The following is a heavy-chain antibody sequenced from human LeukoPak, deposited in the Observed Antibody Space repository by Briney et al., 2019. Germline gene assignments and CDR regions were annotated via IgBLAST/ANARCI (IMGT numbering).Heavy chain of an antibody. D-gene: IGHD4-17*01. CDR3: ARVSDYGDYVLDY. CDR1: GFTFSDYY. V-gene: IGHV3-11*06. CDR2: ISSSSSYI. Sequence: GGSLRLSCVASGFTFSDYYMSWIRQAPGKGLEWVSSISSSSSYIYYADSVKGRFSISRDNAKNSLFLQMNSLRAEDTAVYYCARVSDYGDYVLDYWGQGTLVTVSS. J-gene: IGHJ4*02.